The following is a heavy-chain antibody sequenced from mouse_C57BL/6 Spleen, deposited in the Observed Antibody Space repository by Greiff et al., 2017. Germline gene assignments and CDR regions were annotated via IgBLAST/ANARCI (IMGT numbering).Heavy chain of an antibody. CDR3: ARHHTTDGYYDSYAMDY. V-gene: IGHV1-62-2*01. J-gene: IGHJ4*01. Sequence: QVQLKQSGAELVKPGASVKLSCKASGYTFTEYTIHWVKQRSGQGLEWIGWFYPGSGSIKYNEKFKDKATLTADKSSSTVYMELSRLTSEDSAVYFCARHHTTDGYYDSYAMDYWGQGTSVTVSS. CDR1: GYTFTEYT. CDR2: FYPGSGSI. D-gene: IGHD2-3*01.